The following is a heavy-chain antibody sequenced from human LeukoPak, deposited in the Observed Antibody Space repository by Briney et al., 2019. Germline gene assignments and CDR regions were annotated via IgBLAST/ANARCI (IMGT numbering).Heavy chain of an antibody. CDR1: GGTFSSYA. V-gene: IGHV1-69*05. D-gene: IGHD3-22*01. CDR3: ARCYYYDSSGYSYYFDY. J-gene: IGHJ4*02. CDR2: IIPIFGTA. Sequence: GASVKVSCKASGGTFSSYAISSVRHAPGQGLEWMGRIIPIFGTANYAQKFQGRVTITTYESTSTAYMELSSLRSEDTAVYYCARCYYYDSSGYSYYFDYWGQGTLVTVSS.